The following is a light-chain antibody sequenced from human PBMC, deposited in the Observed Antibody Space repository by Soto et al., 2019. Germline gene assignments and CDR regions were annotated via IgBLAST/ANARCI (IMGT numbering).Light chain of an antibody. V-gene: IGKV3-20*01. CDR3: QQYGSSPEWT. J-gene: IGKJ1*01. CDR2: GAS. Sequence: EIVLTQSPATLSLSPGERATLSCRATENLRTFLAWYQQKAGQAPRLLIYGASSRATGIPDRFSGSGSGTDFTLTISRLEAEDFAVYYCQQYGSSPEWTFGQGTKVDIK. CDR1: ENLRTF.